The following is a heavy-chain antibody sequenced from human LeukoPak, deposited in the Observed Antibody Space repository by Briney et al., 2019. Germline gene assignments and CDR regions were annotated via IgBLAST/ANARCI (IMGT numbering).Heavy chain of an antibody. Sequence: SETLSLTCAVSGGSISSGGYSWGWIRQPPGKGLEWIGYIYYSGSTYYNPSLKSRVTISVDRSKNQFSLKLSSVTAADTAVYYCARYCSGGSYYYGMDVWGQGTTVTVSS. CDR1: GGSISSGGYS. CDR2: IYYSGST. J-gene: IGHJ6*02. D-gene: IGHD2-15*01. V-gene: IGHV4-30-2*01. CDR3: ARYCSGGSYYYGMDV.